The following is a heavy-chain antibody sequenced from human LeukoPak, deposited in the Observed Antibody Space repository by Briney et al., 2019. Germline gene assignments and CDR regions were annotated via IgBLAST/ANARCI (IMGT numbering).Heavy chain of an antibody. CDR1: GFTFDDYA. V-gene: IGHV3-9*01. D-gene: IGHD2-15*01. CDR3: AKVGVVVAVHDAFDI. J-gene: IGHJ3*02. CDR2: ISWNSGSI. Sequence: PGRSLRLSCAASGFTFDDYAMHWVRQAPGKGLEWVSGISWNSGSIGYADSVKGRFTISRDNAKNSLYLQMNSLRAEDTALYYCAKVGVVVAVHDAFDIWGQGTMVTVSS.